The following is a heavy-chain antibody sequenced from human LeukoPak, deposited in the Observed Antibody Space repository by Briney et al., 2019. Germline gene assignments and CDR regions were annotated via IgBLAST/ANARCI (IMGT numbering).Heavy chain of an antibody. CDR3: ARVSGYYESSGYYQDNWFDP. CDR2: IRSSGSII. D-gene: IGHD3-22*01. J-gene: IGHJ5*02. Sequence: PGGSLRLSCAASGFTFSSYEMNWVRQAPGKGLEWVSYIRSSGSIIFYADSVKGRFTISRDNSKNTLYLQMNSLRAEDTAVYYCARVSGYYESSGYYQDNWFDPWGQGTLVTVSS. V-gene: IGHV3-48*03. CDR1: GFTFSSYE.